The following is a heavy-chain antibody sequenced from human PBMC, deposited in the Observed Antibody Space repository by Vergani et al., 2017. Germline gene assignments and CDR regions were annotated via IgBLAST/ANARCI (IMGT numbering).Heavy chain of an antibody. Sequence: EVLLVQSGADVKKSGESLKISCKASGYSFSNYWIGWVRQMPGKGLEWIGIIFPGDSATKYNPSFQGQVIISADTSISTAHLQWSSLKASDTAIYYCARHLLGWEIHDAFAFWGQGTMVTVSS. CDR2: IFPGDSAT. V-gene: IGHV5-51*01. CDR3: ARHLLGWEIHDAFAF. CDR1: GYSFSNYW. J-gene: IGHJ3*01. D-gene: IGHD4-23*01.